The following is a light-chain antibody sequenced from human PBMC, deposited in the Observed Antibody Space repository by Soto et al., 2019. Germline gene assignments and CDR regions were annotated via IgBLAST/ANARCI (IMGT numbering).Light chain of an antibody. Sequence: QSVLTQPASVSGSPGQSITISCTGTSSDVGGYNYVSWYQQHPGKAPKLMIYDVSNRPSGVSNRLPGSKSGNTASLTISGLQAEDEADYYCSSYTSSSTLVFGGGTKLTVL. CDR3: SSYTSSSTLV. V-gene: IGLV2-14*01. J-gene: IGLJ3*02. CDR1: SSDVGGYNY. CDR2: DVS.